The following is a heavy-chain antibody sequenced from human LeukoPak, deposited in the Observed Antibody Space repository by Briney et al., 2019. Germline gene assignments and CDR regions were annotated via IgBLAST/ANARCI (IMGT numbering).Heavy chain of an antibody. CDR3: ASPSSEYYYDSSGYYPYAFDI. D-gene: IGHD3-22*01. CDR2: IYYSGST. V-gene: IGHV4-59*01. Sequence: SETLSLTCTVSGDSISSYYWSWIRQPPGKGLEWIGNIYYSGSTNYNPSLKSRVTISVDTSKNQFSLKLSSVTAADTAVYYCASPSSEYYYDSSGYYPYAFDIWGQGTMVTVSS. J-gene: IGHJ3*02. CDR1: GDSISSYY.